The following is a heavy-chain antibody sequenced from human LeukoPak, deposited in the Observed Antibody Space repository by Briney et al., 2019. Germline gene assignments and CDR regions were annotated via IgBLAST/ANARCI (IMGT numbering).Heavy chain of an antibody. Sequence: SETLSLTCTVSGGSLTHTSHCWGWIRQPPGKGLEWIGSIYYSGSTYYNPSLKSRVTISVDTPKKQFSLKLSSVTAADTGVYYCARLFIQTIQLWSGIKNWFDPWGQGTLVIVSS. J-gene: IGHJ5*02. CDR3: ARLFIQTIQLWSGIKNWFDP. D-gene: IGHD5-18*01. CDR1: GGSLTHTSHC. CDR2: IYYSGST. V-gene: IGHV4-39*07.